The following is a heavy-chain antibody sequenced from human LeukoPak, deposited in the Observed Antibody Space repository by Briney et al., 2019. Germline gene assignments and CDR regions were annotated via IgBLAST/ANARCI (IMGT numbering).Heavy chain of an antibody. J-gene: IGHJ4*02. CDR1: GVSISSSNSY. D-gene: IGHD3-22*01. CDR3: ARDRLYCDSSGYSLDY. V-gene: IGHV4-39*07. Sequence: PSETLSLTCTVTGVSISSSNSYWGWIRQPPGKGLEWIGSIYYTGNTYYNASLKSRVTMSVDTSKNQFSLKLSSVTAADTAVYYCARDRLYCDSSGYSLDYWGQGTLVTVSS. CDR2: IYYTGNT.